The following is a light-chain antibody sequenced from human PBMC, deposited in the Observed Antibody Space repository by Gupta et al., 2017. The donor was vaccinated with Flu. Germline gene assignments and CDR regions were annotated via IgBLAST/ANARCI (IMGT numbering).Light chain of an antibody. CDR2: DKN. CDR1: SLRRYY. CDR3: NSRDSICNRGV. V-gene: IGLV3-19*01. Sequence: STELSQDPAASVALGQTVRTTCQGDSLRRYYANWYQPEPGQAPVLVIYDKNNRPSGVPYRFSDSSYENTATLTSTGAQAEDEADYYCNSRDSICNRGVFGGGTKLTVL. J-gene: IGLJ2*01.